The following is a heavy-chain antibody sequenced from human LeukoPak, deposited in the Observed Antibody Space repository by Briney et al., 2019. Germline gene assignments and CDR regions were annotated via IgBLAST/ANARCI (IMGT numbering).Heavy chain of an antibody. D-gene: IGHD6-19*01. CDR1: GGSISSYY. V-gene: IGHV4-59*08. CDR2: IYYSGST. CDR3: ARQGIAVADLFDY. Sequence: SETLSLTCTVSGGSISSYYWSWIRQPPGKGLEWIGYIYYSGSTNYNPSLKSRVTISVDTSKNQFSLKLSSVTAADTAVYYCARQGIAVADLFDYWGQGTLVTVSS. J-gene: IGHJ4*02.